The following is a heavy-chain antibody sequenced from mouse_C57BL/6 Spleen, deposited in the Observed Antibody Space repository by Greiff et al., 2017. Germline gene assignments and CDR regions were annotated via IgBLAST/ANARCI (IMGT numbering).Heavy chain of an antibody. CDR1: GYAFTNYL. CDR2: INPGSGGT. V-gene: IGHV1-54*01. J-gene: IGHJ4*01. D-gene: IGHD3-1*01. Sequence: VHLVESGAELVRPGTSVKVSCKASGYAFTNYLIEWVKQRPGQGLEWIGVINPGSGGTNYNEKFKGKATLTADKSSSTAYMQLSSLTSEDSAVYFCARWATDAMDYWGQGTSVTVSS. CDR3: ARWATDAMDY.